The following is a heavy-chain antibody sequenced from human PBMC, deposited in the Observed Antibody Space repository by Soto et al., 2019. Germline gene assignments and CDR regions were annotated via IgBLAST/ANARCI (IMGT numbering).Heavy chain of an antibody. J-gene: IGHJ6*02. Sequence: ASVKVSCKASGYTFTSYYMHWVRQAPGQGLEWMGIIKPSGGSTSYAQKFQGRVTMTRDTSTSTVYMELSSLRSEDTAVYYCAREGIQLWPLDVWGQGTTVTVSS. CDR1: GYTFTSYY. V-gene: IGHV1-46*01. CDR2: IKPSGGST. D-gene: IGHD5-18*01. CDR3: AREGIQLWPLDV.